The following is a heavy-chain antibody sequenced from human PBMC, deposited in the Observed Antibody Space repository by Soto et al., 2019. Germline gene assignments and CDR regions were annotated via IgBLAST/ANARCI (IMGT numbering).Heavy chain of an antibody. Sequence: PSETLSLTCAVYGGSFSGYYWSWIRQPPGKGLEWIGEINHSGSTNYNPSLKSRVTISVDTSKNQFSLKLSSVTAADTAVYYCARERSSGWYLLDYWGQGALVTVSS. V-gene: IGHV4-34*01. CDR1: GGSFSGYY. CDR3: ARERSSGWYLLDY. CDR2: INHSGST. J-gene: IGHJ4*02. D-gene: IGHD6-19*01.